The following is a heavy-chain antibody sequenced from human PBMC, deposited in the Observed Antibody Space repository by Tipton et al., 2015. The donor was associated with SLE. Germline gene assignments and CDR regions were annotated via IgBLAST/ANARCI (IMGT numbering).Heavy chain of an antibody. V-gene: IGHV4-38-2*02. D-gene: IGHD3-22*01. CDR1: DYSISSGYY. CDR3: ARDCNYYDRSAYSVGWFDP. Sequence: TLSLTCIVSDYSISSGYYWGWIRQPPGEGLEWIGSIYYSGSTYYNPSLKSRVTISVDTSKNQFSLKLSSVTAADTAVYYCARDCNYYDRSAYSVGWFDPWGQGTLVTVSS. CDR2: IYYSGST. J-gene: IGHJ5*02.